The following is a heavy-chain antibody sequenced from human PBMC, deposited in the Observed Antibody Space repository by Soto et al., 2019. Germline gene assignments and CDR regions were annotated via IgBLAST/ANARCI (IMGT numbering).Heavy chain of an antibody. CDR2: ISYDGSNK. Sequence: QVQLVESGGGVVQPGRSLRLSCAASGFTFSSYAMHWVRQAPGKGLEWVAVISYDGSNKYYADSVKGRFTISRDNSKNTLYLQMNSLRAEDTAVYYCARDSSTGGAAGLSYYYYGMDVWGQGTTVTVSS. D-gene: IGHD3-10*01. CDR3: ARDSSTGGAAGLSYYYYGMDV. CDR1: GFTFSSYA. V-gene: IGHV3-30-3*01. J-gene: IGHJ6*02.